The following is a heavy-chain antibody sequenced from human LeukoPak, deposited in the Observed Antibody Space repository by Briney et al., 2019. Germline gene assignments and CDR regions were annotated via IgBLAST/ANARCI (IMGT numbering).Heavy chain of an antibody. CDR1: GGTFSSYA. Sequence: SVKVSCKASGGTFSSYAISWVRQAPGQGLEWMGRIIPILGIANYAQKFQGRVTITADKSTSTAYMELSSLRSEDTAVYYCASLPGTTGTFYYYYGTDVWGQGTTVTVSS. CDR3: ASLPGTTGTFYYYYGTDV. D-gene: IGHD1-1*01. CDR2: IIPILGIA. V-gene: IGHV1-69*04. J-gene: IGHJ6*02.